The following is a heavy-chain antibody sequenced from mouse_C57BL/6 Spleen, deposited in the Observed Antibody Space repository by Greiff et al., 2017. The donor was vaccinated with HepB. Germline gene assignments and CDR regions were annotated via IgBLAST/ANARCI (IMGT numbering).Heavy chain of an antibody. V-gene: IGHV1-74*01. CDR1: GYTFTSYW. CDR3: AIPTMVTSAWFAY. D-gene: IGHD2-2*01. Sequence: VKLQQPGAELVKPGASVKVSCKASGYTFTSYWMHWVKQRPGQGLEWIGRIHPSDSDTNYNQKFKGKATLTVDKSSSTAYMQLSSLTSEDSAVYYCAIPTMVTSAWFAYWGQGTLVTVSA. J-gene: IGHJ3*01. CDR2: IHPSDSDT.